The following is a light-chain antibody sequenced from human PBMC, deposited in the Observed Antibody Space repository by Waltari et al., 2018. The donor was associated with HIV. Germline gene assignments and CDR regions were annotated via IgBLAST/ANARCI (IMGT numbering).Light chain of an antibody. CDR1: QNVSKW. V-gene: IGKV1-5*03. CDR3: QQYNSDFYT. J-gene: IGKJ2*01. CDR2: NTS. Sequence: DIRMTPSPSPLSVSIVDRVSITCRASQNVSKWLAWYQQKPGKAPKLLIHNTSSLNSGVPSRFSGSGSGTDFSLTINGLQSDDFATYYCQQYNSDFYTFGQGTELEIK.